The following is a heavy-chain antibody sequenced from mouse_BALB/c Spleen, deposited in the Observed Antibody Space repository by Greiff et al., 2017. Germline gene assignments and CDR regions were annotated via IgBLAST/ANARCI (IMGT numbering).Heavy chain of an antibody. Sequence: VQLQESGPGLVAPSQSLSITCTVSGFSLTGYGVNWVRQPPGKGLEWLGMIWGDGSTDYNSALKSRLSISKDNSKSQVFLKMNSLQTDDTARYYCARVYHPYAMDYWGQGTSVTVSS. J-gene: IGHJ4*01. CDR1: GFSLTGYG. CDR2: IWGDGST. V-gene: IGHV2-6-7*02. CDR3: ARVYHPYAMDY.